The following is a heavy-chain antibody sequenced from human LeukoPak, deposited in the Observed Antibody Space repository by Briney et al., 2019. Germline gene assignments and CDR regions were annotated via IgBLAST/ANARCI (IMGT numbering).Heavy chain of an antibody. V-gene: IGHV1-69*05. CDR3: ARDLMVYAGPRPMNAFDI. CDR2: VIPIFGTA. D-gene: IGHD2-8*01. Sequence: SVKVSCKASGGTFSSYAISWVRQAPGQGLEWMGRVIPIFGTANYAQKFQGRVTITTDESTSTAYMELSSLRSEDTAVYYCARDLMVYAGPRPMNAFDIWGQGTMVTVSS. J-gene: IGHJ3*02. CDR1: GGTFSSYA.